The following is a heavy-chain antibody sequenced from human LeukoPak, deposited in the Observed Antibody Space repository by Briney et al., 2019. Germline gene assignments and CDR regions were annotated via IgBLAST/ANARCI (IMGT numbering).Heavy chain of an antibody. CDR1: GGTFSSYA. Sequence: SVMVSCKASGGTFSSYAISWVRQAPGQGLEWMGRIIPILGIANYAQKFQGRVTITADKSTSTAYMELSSLRSEDTAVYYCARAPYDILTGLGWFDPWGQGTLVTVSS. D-gene: IGHD3-9*01. CDR3: ARAPYDILTGLGWFDP. V-gene: IGHV1-69*04. CDR2: IIPILGIA. J-gene: IGHJ5*02.